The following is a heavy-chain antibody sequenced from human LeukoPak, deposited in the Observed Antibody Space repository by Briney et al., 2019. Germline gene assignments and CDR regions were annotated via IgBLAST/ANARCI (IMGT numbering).Heavy chain of an antibody. CDR2: ISSSSSYI. D-gene: IGHD4-11*01. J-gene: IGHJ3*02. Sequence: GGSLRLSCAASGFTFSSYSMNWVRQAPGKGLEWVSSISSSSSYIYYEDSVKGRFTISRDNAKNSLYLQMNSLRAEDTAVYYCARVRSKSAFDIWGQGTMVTVSS. V-gene: IGHV3-21*01. CDR3: ARVRSKSAFDI. CDR1: GFTFSSYS.